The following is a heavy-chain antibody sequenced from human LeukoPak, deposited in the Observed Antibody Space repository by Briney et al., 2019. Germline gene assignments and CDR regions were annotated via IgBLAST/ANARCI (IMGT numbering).Heavy chain of an antibody. D-gene: IGHD3-3*01. Sequence: GGSLRLSCAASGCTFSGSTMHWVRQASGKGLEWVGRIRSKANNYATAYATSVKGRFTLSRDDSKNTAYLQMNSLKTEDTAVYYCAAGHLRFLEDESDYWGQGTLVTVSS. CDR1: GCTFSGST. CDR3: AAGHLRFLEDESDY. J-gene: IGHJ4*02. V-gene: IGHV3-73*01. CDR2: IRSKANNYAT.